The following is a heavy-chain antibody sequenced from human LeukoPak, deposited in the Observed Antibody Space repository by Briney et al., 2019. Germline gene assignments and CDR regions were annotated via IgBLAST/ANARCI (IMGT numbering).Heavy chain of an antibody. Sequence: GGSLRLSCAASGFTFSSYGMHWVRQAPGKGLEWVAVISYDGSNKYYADSVKGRFTISRDNSKNTLYLQMNSLRAEDTAVYYCAKLGGNSTWYYSDYWGQGTLVTVSS. CDR3: AKLGGNSTWYYSDY. CDR1: GFTFSSYG. D-gene: IGHD4-23*01. V-gene: IGHV3-30*18. CDR2: ISYDGSNK. J-gene: IGHJ4*02.